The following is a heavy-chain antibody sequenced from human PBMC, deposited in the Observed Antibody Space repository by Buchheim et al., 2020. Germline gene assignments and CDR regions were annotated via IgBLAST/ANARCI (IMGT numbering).Heavy chain of an antibody. CDR3: ARDPRISGSGRTNYYYYGMDV. CDR1: GFTFSSYE. V-gene: IGHV3-48*03. D-gene: IGHD3-10*01. Sequence: EVQLVESGGGLVQPGGSLRLSCAASGFTFSSYEMNWVRQAPGKGLEWVSYISSSGSTIYYADSVKGRFTIPRENAKNSLYLQMNSLRAEDTAVYYCARDPRISGSGRTNYYYYGMDVWGQGTT. J-gene: IGHJ6*02. CDR2: ISSSGSTI.